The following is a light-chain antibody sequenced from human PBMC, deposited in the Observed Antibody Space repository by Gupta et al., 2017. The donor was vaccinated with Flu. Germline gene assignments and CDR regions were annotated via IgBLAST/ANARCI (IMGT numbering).Light chain of an antibody. Sequence: EIVMTHSPATLSVPPGERATLPCRASRSVSSNLAWYQQKFGQAPRLLTYGSSTRAPGIPARFSGSGSGTEFTLSISSLQSEDFAVYYCQKYNNWTLMHTFGQGTKLEV. J-gene: IGKJ2*01. V-gene: IGKV3-15*01. CDR1: RSVSSN. CDR3: QKYNNWTLMHT. CDR2: GSS.